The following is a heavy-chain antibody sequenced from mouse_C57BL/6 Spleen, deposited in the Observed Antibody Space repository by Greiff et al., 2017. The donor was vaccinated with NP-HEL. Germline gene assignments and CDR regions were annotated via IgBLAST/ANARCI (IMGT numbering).Heavy chain of an antibody. CDR2: INPYNGGT. Sequence: VQLQQSGPVLVKPGASVKMSCKASGYTFTDYYMNWVKQSPGQSLEWIGVINPYNGGTSYNQEFKGKATLTVDKSSSTAYMELNSLTSEDSAVYYCARSGGIYSGWFAYWGQGTLVTVSA. J-gene: IGHJ3*01. CDR1: GYTFTDYY. D-gene: IGHD2-1*01. V-gene: IGHV1-19*01. CDR3: ARSGGIYSGWFAY.